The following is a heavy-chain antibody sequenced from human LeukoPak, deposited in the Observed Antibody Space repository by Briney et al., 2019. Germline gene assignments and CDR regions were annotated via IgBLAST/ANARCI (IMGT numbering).Heavy chain of an antibody. CDR2: LNPNSGGT. D-gene: IGHD6-13*01. CDR1: GYTFTGYY. CDR3: ARDGLIAAAGTNWFDP. V-gene: IGHV1-2*02. J-gene: IGHJ5*02. Sequence: ASVKVSCKASGYTFTGYYMHWVRQAPGQGLEWMGWLNPNSGGTNYAQKFQGRVTMTRDTSISTAYMELSRLRSDDTAVYYCARDGLIAAAGTNWFDPWGQGTLVTVSS.